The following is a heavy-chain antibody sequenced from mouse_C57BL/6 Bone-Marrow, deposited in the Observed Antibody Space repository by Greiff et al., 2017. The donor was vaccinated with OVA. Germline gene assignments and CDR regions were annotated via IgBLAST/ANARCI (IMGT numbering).Heavy chain of an antibody. CDR1: GFPITSGYY. D-gene: IGHD2-4*01. CDR3: AGVPIYDYGFDV. Sequence: VKLQESGPGLVKPSQSLFLTCSITGFPITSGYYWIWIRQSPGKPLEWMGYITHSGETFYNPSLQSPISITRETSKNQFFLQLNSVTTEDTAMYYCAGVPIYDYGFDVWGTGTTVTVSS. CDR2: ITHSGET. V-gene: IGHV12-3*01. J-gene: IGHJ1*03.